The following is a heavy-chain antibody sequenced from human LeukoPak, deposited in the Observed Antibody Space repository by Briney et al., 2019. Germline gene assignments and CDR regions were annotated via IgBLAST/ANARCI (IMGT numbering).Heavy chain of an antibody. CDR2: INAGNGNT. CDR1: GYTFTSYA. CDR3: AVLKSILTGYYTPVFDY. J-gene: IGHJ4*02. Sequence: ASVKVSRKASGYTFTSYAMHWVRQAPGQRLEWMGWINAGNGNTKYSQKFQGRVTITRDTSASTAYMELSSLRSEDTAVYYCAVLKSILTGYYTPVFDYWGQGTLVTVSS. V-gene: IGHV1-3*01. D-gene: IGHD3-9*01.